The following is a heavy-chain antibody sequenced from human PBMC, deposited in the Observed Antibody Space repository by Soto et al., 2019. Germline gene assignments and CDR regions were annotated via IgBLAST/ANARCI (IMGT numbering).Heavy chain of an antibody. J-gene: IGHJ6*02. CDR2: ISYDGSNK. CDR1: GFTFSSYG. V-gene: IGHV3-30*03. CDR3: ATERFRFLEWRMDV. D-gene: IGHD3-3*01. Sequence: GSLRLSCAASGFTFSSYGMHWVRQAPGKGLEWVAVISYDGSNKYYADSVKGRFTISRDNSKNTLYLQMNSLRAEDTAVYYCATERFRFLEWRMDVWGQGTTVTVSS.